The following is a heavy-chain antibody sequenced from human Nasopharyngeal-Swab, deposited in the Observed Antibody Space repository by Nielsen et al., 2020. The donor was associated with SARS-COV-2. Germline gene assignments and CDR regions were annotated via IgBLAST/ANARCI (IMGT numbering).Heavy chain of an antibody. D-gene: IGHD6-6*01. Sequence: GESLKISCAASAFTFSSYWMHWVRQAPGKGLVWVSRINSDGSSTSYADSVKGRFTISRDNAKNTLYLQMNSLRAEDTAVYYCARVGYSSSPGGWFDPWGQGTLVTVSS. CDR3: ARVGYSSSPGGWFDP. V-gene: IGHV3-74*01. J-gene: IGHJ5*02. CDR2: INSDGSST. CDR1: AFTFSSYW.